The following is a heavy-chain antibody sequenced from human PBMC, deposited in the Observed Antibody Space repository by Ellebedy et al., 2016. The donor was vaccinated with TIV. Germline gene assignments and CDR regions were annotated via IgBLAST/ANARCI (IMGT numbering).Heavy chain of an antibody. CDR3: AKDCNVAAAGSYWFFDL. CDR1: GFTFSSYA. CDR2: IIASGGNS. V-gene: IGHV3-23*01. Sequence: GGSLRLSXAASGFTFSSYAMSWVRQAPGKGLEWVSSIIASGGNSYYADSVKGRFTISRDNSKNTLYLQMNSLRAEDTAVYSCAKDCNVAAAGSYWFFDLWGRGTLVTVSS. J-gene: IGHJ2*01. D-gene: IGHD6-13*01.